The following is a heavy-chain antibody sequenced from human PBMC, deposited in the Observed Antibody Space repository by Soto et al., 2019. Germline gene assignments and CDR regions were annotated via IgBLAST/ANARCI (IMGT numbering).Heavy chain of an antibody. D-gene: IGHD3-9*01. J-gene: IGHJ4*02. V-gene: IGHV3-30-3*01. CDR3: ARDPLTGYYGYYFDY. Sequence: LRLSCAASGFTFSSYAMHWVRQAPGKGLEWVAVISYDGSNKYYADSVEGRFTISRDNSKNTLYLQMNSLRAEDTAVYYCARDPLTGYYGYYFDYWGQGTLVTV. CDR1: GFTFSSYA. CDR2: ISYDGSNK.